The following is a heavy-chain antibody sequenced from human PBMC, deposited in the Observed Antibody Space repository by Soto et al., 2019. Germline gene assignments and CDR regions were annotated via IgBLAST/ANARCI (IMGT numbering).Heavy chain of an antibody. J-gene: IGHJ4*02. CDR2: VSGYNGDR. CDR3: VRDRVGAWELPLRTDS. V-gene: IGHV1-18*01. Sequence: ASVKVSCKSSGYTFTAYGFSWVRQAPGQGLEWMGWVSGYNGDRNYAQNLQGRVTMTTDISTSTAFMELRSLKSDDTAMYYCVRDRVGAWELPLRTDSWGQGTLVTVSS. CDR1: GYTFTAYG. D-gene: IGHD1-26*01.